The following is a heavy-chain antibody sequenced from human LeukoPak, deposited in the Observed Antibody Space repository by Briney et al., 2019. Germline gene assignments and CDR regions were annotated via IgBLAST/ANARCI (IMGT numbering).Heavy chain of an antibody. D-gene: IGHD3-9*01. V-gene: IGHV3-43*02. CDR3: AKDMGVRYLDWFSVEQYGMDV. J-gene: IGHJ6*02. CDR2: ISGDGGST. Sequence: GGSLRLSCAASGFTFDDYAMHWVRQAPGKGLEWVSLISGDGGSTYYADSVKGRFTISRDNSKNSLYLRMNSLRTEDTALYYCAKDMGVRYLDWFSVEQYGMDVWAKGPRSPSP. CDR1: GFTFDDYA.